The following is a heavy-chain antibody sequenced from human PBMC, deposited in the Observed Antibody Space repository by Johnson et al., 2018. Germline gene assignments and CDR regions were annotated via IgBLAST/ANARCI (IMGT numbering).Heavy chain of an antibody. CDR1: GFPFSSYS. Sequence: VQLQESGGGLVQPGGSLRLSCAASGFPFSSYSINWVRQAPGKGLAWVSVLYSGGSTYYADSVKGRFTISRDNSKNTLYLQMNSLRAEETAIYYCAKDEMTIRRGTFECWGHGTMVTVS. CDR3: AKDEMTIRRGTFEC. CDR2: LYSGGST. D-gene: IGHD5-24*01. J-gene: IGHJ3*01. V-gene: IGHV3-66*01.